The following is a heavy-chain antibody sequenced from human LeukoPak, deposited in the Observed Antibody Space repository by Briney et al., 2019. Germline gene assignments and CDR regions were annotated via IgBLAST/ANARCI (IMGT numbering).Heavy chain of an antibody. D-gene: IGHD6-19*01. CDR1: GFTASSNY. CDR2: INHSGST. J-gene: IGHJ5*02. V-gene: IGHV4-34*01. CDR3: ARGTGSGWYERLYNWFDP. Sequence: GSLRLSCAASGFTASSNYMSWVRQAPGKGLEWIGEINHSGSTNYNPPLKSRVTISVDTSKNQFSLKLSSVTAADTAVYYCARGTGSGWYERLYNWFDPWGQGTLVTVSS.